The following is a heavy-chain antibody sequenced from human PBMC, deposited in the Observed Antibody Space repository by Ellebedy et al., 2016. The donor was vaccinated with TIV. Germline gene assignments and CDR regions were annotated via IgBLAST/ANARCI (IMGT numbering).Heavy chain of an antibody. V-gene: IGHV4-59*02. J-gene: IGHJ5*02. Sequence: ESLKISCAASGFTVSSNYMSWVRQPPGKGLEWIGYIYYSGSTNYNPSLKSRVTISVDTSKNQFSLNLTSVTAADTAVYYCARDLAVGGNLGWFDPWGQGTLVTVSS. CDR1: GFTVSSNY. CDR3: ARDLAVGGNLGWFDP. D-gene: IGHD4-23*01. CDR2: IYYSGST.